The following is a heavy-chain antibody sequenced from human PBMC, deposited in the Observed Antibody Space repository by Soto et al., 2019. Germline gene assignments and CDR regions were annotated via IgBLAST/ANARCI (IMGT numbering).Heavy chain of an antibody. CDR1: GFTFSSYG. V-gene: IGHV3-30*18. J-gene: IGHJ5*02. Sequence: GGSLRLSCAASGFTFSSYGMHWVRQAPGKGLEWVAVISYDGSNKYYADSVKGRFTISRDNSKNTLYLQMNSLRAEDTAVYYCAKDKFYGDYWWFDPWGQGTRVTVSS. CDR3: AKDKFYGDYWWFDP. D-gene: IGHD4-17*01. CDR2: ISYDGSNK.